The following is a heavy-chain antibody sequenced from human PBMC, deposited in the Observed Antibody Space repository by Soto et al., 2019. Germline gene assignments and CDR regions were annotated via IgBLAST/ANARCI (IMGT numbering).Heavy chain of an antibody. J-gene: IGHJ4*02. CDR2: IYSRDSDT. CDR1: GYSFTNFW. Sequence: GESLKISCQFSGYSFTNFWICFVRQRPGKGLEWMCIIYSRDSDTRYSTSLQGQVTISVDSSISTAYLQWSSLKASDTAIYYCARDTYNQKDGDSEFWGQGTLVKVSS. D-gene: IGHD1-20*01. V-gene: IGHV5-51*01. CDR3: ARDTYNQKDGDSEF.